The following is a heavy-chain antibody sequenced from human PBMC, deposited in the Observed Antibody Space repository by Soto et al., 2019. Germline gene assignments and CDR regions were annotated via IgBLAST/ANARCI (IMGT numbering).Heavy chain of an antibody. CDR3: AKQAVVVAATPWFDP. Sequence: GGSLRLSCAASGVTFSTCAMNWVRQAPGKGLEWVSSISSGGDRTYYGDSMKGRFTISRDNSKNTLYLQINSLRADDTAVYYCAKQAVVVAATPWFDPWGQGTLVTVSS. J-gene: IGHJ5*02. D-gene: IGHD2-15*01. CDR2: ISSGGDRT. CDR1: GVTFSTCA. V-gene: IGHV3-23*01.